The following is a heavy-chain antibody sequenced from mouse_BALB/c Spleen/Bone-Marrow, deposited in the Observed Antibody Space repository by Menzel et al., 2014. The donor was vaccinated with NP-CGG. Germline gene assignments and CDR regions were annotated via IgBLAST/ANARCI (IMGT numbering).Heavy chain of an antibody. V-gene: IGHV5-9-1*01. Sequence: EVKLVESGGGLVKPGGSLKLSCAASGFTFSSYAMSWVRQTPEKRLEWVAIISSGGSYTYYPDSVKGRFTISRDNAKNTLYLQMSSLRSEDTAMYYCARRGYGNYVGYAMDYWGQGTSVTVSS. CDR2: ISSGGSYT. D-gene: IGHD2-10*02. CDR3: ARRGYGNYVGYAMDY. J-gene: IGHJ4*01. CDR1: GFTFSSYA.